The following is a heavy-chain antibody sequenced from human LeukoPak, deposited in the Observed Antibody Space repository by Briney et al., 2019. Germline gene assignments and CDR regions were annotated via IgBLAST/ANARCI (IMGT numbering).Heavy chain of an antibody. CDR2: ISYDGSNK. CDR3: AKDYVWGSYRRNDAFDI. J-gene: IGHJ3*02. D-gene: IGHD3-16*02. Sequence: GGSLRLSCAASGFTFSSYAMHWVRQAPGKGLEWVAVISYDGSNKYYADSVKGRFTISRDNSKNTLYLQMNSLRAEDTAVYYCAKDYVWGSYRRNDAFDIWGQGTMVTVSS. V-gene: IGHV3-30*04. CDR1: GFTFSSYA.